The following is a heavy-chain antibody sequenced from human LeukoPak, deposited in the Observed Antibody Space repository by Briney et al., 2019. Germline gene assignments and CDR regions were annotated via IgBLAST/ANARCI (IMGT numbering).Heavy chain of an antibody. V-gene: IGHV1-2*02. Sequence: ASVKVSCKASGYTFTGYYMHWVRQAPGQGLEWMGWINPNSGGTNYAQKFQGRVTMTRDTSISTAYMELSRLRSDDTAVYYCAGSDLRWWGPKKAYFDYWGQGTLVTVSS. CDR1: GYTFTGYY. D-gene: IGHD2-15*01. J-gene: IGHJ4*02. CDR3: AGSDLRWWGPKKAYFDY. CDR2: INPNSGGT.